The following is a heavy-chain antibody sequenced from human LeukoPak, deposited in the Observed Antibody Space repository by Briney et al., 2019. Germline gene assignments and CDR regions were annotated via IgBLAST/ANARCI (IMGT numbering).Heavy chain of an antibody. V-gene: IGHV3-23*01. CDR2: ISGSISGSGGST. CDR3: AKEGIAVASFDY. D-gene: IGHD6-19*01. Sequence: GASLRLSCAASGFAFSAYAMSWVRQAPGKGLEWVSAISGSISGSGGSTYSADSVKGRFTISRDNSKNTLLLQLNSLRAEDTAVYYCAKEGIAVASFDYWGQGTLVTVSS. J-gene: IGHJ4*02. CDR1: GFAFSAYA.